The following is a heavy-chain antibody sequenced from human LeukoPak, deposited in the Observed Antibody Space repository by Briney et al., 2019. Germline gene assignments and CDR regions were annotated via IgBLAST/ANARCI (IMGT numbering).Heavy chain of an antibody. D-gene: IGHD2/OR15-2a*01. CDR2: IGSSISYI. CDR3: AKYVSARGPPYALAV. V-gene: IGHV3-21*04. J-gene: IGHJ6*02. Sequence: GGSLRLSCAASGFTFSSCSMKWVRQAPGKGLEWVSFIGSSISYISYADSVKGRFTISRDNSKNTLYLQMNSLRAEDTAVYYCAKYVSARGPPYALAVWGQGTTVTVSS. CDR1: GFTFSSCS.